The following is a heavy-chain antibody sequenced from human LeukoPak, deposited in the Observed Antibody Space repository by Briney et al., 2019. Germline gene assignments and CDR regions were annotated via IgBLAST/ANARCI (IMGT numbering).Heavy chain of an antibody. D-gene: IGHD5-18*01. J-gene: IGHJ4*02. CDR1: GYTFTGYY. CDR3: ARIYSYGSYFDY. CDR2: TNPNSGGT. Sequence: ASVKVSCKASGYTFTGYYMHWVRQAPGQGLEWMGWTNPNSGGTNYAQKFQGRVTMTRDTSISTAYMELSRLRSDDTAVYYCARIYSYGSYFDYWGQGTLVTVSS. V-gene: IGHV1-2*02.